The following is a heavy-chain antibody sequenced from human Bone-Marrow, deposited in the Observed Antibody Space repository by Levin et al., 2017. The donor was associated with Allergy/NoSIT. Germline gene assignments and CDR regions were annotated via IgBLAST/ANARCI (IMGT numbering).Heavy chain of an antibody. CDR3: ARTRGGSYSDFDY. D-gene: IGHD1-26*01. Sequence: GESLKISCAASGFTFSSYGMHWVRQAPGKGLEWVAVIWYDGSNKYYADSVKGRFTISRDNSKNTLYLQMNSLRAEDTAVYYCARTRGGSYSDFDYWGQGTLVTVSS. CDR2: IWYDGSNK. CDR1: GFTFSSYG. J-gene: IGHJ4*02. V-gene: IGHV3-33*01.